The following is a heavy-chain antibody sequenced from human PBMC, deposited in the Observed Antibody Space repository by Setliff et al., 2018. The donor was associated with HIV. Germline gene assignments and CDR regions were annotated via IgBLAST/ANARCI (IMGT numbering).Heavy chain of an antibody. D-gene: IGHD3-22*01. CDR2: IFYSGNT. CDR1: GDSISSGGYY. V-gene: IGHV4-31*11. Sequence: SETLSLTCAVSGDSISSGGYYWSWIRQHPGKGLEWIGYIFYSGNTCFNPSLKSRVSISVDTSKNQFSLKLSSVTAADTAVYYCARGAAYYYDSSGWGDAFDIWGQGTMVTVSS. J-gene: IGHJ3*02. CDR3: ARGAAYYYDSSGWGDAFDI.